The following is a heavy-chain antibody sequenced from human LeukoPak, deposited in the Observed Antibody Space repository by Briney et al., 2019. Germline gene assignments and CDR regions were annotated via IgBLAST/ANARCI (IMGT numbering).Heavy chain of an antibody. Sequence: PGGSLRLSCAASGFTVSSNHMTWVRQAPGKGLEWVSVIYSGGTTFYADSVKGRFTLSRDNSKNTLYLQMNILRAEDTAVYYCARGSSTVSAGYYWGQGTLVTVSS. CDR3: ARGSSTVSAGYY. CDR2: IYSGGTT. V-gene: IGHV3-53*01. J-gene: IGHJ4*02. D-gene: IGHD6-19*01. CDR1: GFTVSSNH.